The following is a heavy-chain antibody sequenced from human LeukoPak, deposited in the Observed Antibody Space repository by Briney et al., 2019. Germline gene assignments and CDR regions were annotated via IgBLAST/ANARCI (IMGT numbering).Heavy chain of an antibody. V-gene: IGHV5-51*01. D-gene: IGHD2-2*01. Sequence: GESLKISCKGSGYSFTSYWIGWMRQMPGKGLEWMGILYPGDSDTRYSPSFQGQVTISADKSISTAYLQWSSLKATDTAMYYCASQCRSTSWDAFDIWGQGTMVTVSS. CDR1: GYSFTSYW. CDR2: LYPGDSDT. J-gene: IGHJ3*02. CDR3: ASQCRSTSWDAFDI.